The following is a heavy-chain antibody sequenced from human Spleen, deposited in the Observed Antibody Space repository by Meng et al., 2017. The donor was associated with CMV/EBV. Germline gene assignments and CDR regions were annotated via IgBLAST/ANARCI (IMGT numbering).Heavy chain of an antibody. CDR2: ISWNGGRI. CDR1: GFNFADYA. V-gene: IGHV3-9*01. CDR3: AKSNTAVGYYYAMNV. J-gene: IGHJ6*02. Sequence: GGSLRLSCAASGFNFADYAMHWVRQAPGKGLEWVAGISWNGGRIEYAVFVRGRFTISRDNAKNTLFLQMNSLRAADTALYYCAKSNTAVGYYYAMNVWGLGTTVTVSS. D-gene: IGHD4-11*01.